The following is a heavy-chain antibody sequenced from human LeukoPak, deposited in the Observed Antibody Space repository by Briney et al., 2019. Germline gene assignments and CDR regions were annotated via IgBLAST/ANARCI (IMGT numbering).Heavy chain of an antibody. CDR1: GGTFSSYA. D-gene: IGHD3-22*01. Sequence: ASVKVSCKASGGTFSSYAISWVRQAPGQGLEWMGRIIPILGIANYAQKFQGRVTITADKSTSTAYMKLSSLRSEDTAVYYCARDYYYDSSGYYFSYYFDYWGQGTLVTVSS. V-gene: IGHV1-69*04. J-gene: IGHJ4*02. CDR3: ARDYYYDSSGYYFSYYFDY. CDR2: IIPILGIA.